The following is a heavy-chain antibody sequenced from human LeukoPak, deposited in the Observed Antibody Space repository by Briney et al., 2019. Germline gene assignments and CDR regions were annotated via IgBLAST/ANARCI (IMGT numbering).Heavy chain of an antibody. CDR2: ISGSGGST. Sequence: PGGSLRLSCAASGFTFDDYAMHWVRQAPGKGLEWVSAISGSGGSTYYADSVKGRFTISRDNSKNTLYLQMNSLRAEDTAVYYCAKVAMVTPYYFDYWGQGTLVTVSS. V-gene: IGHV3-23*01. D-gene: IGHD5-18*01. CDR3: AKVAMVTPYYFDY. CDR1: GFTFDDYA. J-gene: IGHJ4*02.